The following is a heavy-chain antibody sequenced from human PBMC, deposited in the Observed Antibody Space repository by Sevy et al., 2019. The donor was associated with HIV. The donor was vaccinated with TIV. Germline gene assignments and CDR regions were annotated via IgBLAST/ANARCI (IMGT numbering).Heavy chain of an antibody. Sequence: SETLSLTCTVSGGSISSGGYYWSWIRQHPGKGLEWIGYIYYSGSTYYNPSLKSRVTISVDTSKNQFSLKPSSVTAADTAVYYCARGLWGIAAAGTLLKVSPYFDYWGQGTLVTVSS. CDR3: ARGLWGIAAAGTLLKVSPYFDY. D-gene: IGHD6-13*01. V-gene: IGHV4-31*03. J-gene: IGHJ4*02. CDR2: IYYSGST. CDR1: GGSISSGGYY.